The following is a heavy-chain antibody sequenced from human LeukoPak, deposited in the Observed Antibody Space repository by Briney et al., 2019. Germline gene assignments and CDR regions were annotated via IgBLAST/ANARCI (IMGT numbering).Heavy chain of an antibody. CDR1: GFIFTSYI. CDR2: ISNSGTNT. CDR3: ARLSDSKSSDL. D-gene: IGHD2/OR15-2a*01. J-gene: IGHJ4*02. Sequence: GGSLRLSCAASGFIFTSYIMKWVRQAPGRGLEWVSTISNSGTNTHYADSVKGRFTISRDNAKNALYLQMNSLRAEDTAVYYCARLSDSKSSDLWSQGTLVTVSS. V-gene: IGHV3-21*01.